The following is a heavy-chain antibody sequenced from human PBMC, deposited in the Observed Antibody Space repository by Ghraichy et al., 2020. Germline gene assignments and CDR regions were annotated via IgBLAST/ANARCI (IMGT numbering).Heavy chain of an antibody. D-gene: IGHD3-22*01. J-gene: IGHJ5*02. CDR3: TKDFFDSTAYYPP. Sequence: GGSLRLSCVASGFTFSTYAMSWVRQAPGKGLEWLSAIGGNSGSTYYAASVKGRFTISRDNSKNTLYLQMNSLRAEDTAVYYCTKDFFDSTAYYPPWGQGTLVTVSS. CDR2: IGGNSGST. V-gene: IGHV3-23*01. CDR1: GFTFSTYA.